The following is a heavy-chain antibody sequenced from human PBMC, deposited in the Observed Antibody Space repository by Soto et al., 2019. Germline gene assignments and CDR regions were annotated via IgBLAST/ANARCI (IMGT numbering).Heavy chain of an antibody. V-gene: IGHV5-51*01. D-gene: IGHD2-15*01. CDR1: GYIFSTYW. J-gene: IGHJ3*02. CDR2: IYPGDSDT. Sequence: EVQLVQSGAEVKKPGASLKISCKTTGYIFSTYWIGWVRQLPGKGLEWMGNIYPGDSDTRYSPTFQGQVTISADESISVAYLQWSSLKVSDTAIYYCARQTPGKYGGNGDDAFDIWGQGTTVTVSS. CDR3: ARQTPGKYGGNGDDAFDI.